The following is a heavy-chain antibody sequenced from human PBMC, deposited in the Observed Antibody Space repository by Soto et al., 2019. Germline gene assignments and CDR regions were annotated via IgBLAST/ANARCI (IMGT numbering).Heavy chain of an antibody. CDR1: GFSFIDAW. CDR3: TSDVGHMSLPLFSS. CDR2: IKARAHGGTT. D-gene: IGHD2-21*02. Sequence: GGSLRLSCAASGFSFIDAWMGSVRQSPGRGLEWVGRIKARAHGGTTDFPAAIKGRFSISRDDSKNTLYLQMSSLQTEDTAVYHCTSDVGHMSLPLFSSWGQGTLVTVSS. V-gene: IGHV3-15*01. J-gene: IGHJ5*02.